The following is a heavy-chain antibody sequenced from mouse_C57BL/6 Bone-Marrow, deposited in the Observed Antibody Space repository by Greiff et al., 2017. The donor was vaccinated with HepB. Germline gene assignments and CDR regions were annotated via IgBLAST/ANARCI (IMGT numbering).Heavy chain of an antibody. J-gene: IGHJ4*01. Sequence: QVQLQQPGAELVKPGASVKLSCKASGYTFTDYYINWVKQRPGQGLEWIGWIYPGSGNTKYNEKFKGKATLTVDTSSSTAYMQLSSLTSEDSAVYFCARRLFYYYGSSSFYAMDYWGQGTSVTVSS. D-gene: IGHD1-1*01. CDR1: GYTFTDYY. V-gene: IGHV1-84*01. CDR2: IYPGSGNT. CDR3: ARRLFYYYGSSSFYAMDY.